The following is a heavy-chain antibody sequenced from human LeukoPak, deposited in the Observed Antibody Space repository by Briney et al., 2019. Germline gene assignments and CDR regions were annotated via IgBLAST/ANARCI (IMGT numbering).Heavy chain of an antibody. CDR1: GFTFSSYG. V-gene: IGHV3-33*01. Sequence: GGSLRLSCAASGFTFSSYGMHWVRQAPGKGLEWVAIMWYDGSNKYYTDSVKGRFTISRDNSKNTLYLQMNSLRVEDTAVYYCARVRELLADAFDIWGQGTMVTVSS. CDR3: ARVRELLADAFDI. D-gene: IGHD1-26*01. CDR2: MWYDGSNK. J-gene: IGHJ3*02.